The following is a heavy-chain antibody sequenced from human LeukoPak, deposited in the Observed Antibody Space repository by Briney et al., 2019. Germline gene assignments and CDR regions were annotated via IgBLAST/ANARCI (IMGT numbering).Heavy chain of an antibody. D-gene: IGHD6-13*01. CDR3: AREGIRAGDTLLYYYMDV. CDR2: SSSYGTNV. CDR1: GFSVNDFY. Sequence: GGSLRLSCAASGFSVNDFYMRWIRQSPGKGLEWFSDSSSYGTNVYYADSVKGRFTISRDNAKNSLELQMNSLRAEDTAVYYCAREGIRAGDTLLYYYMDVWGKGTTVTVSS. V-gene: IGHV3-11*04. J-gene: IGHJ6*03.